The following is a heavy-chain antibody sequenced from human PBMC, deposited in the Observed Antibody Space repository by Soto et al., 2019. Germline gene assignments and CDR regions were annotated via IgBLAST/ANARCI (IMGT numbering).Heavy chain of an antibody. CDR2: IKTSAGGGAT. Sequence: EVQLVESAGGLVKPGGSLRLSCVASGFSFNEAWMNWVRQAPGQGLEWVGRIKTSAGGGATNYAAPVQGRFTISRDDSKNPLYLHMNSLRTEDTAIYYCTTESVEGIWGQGTTVIVSS. J-gene: IGHJ6*02. D-gene: IGHD2-15*01. CDR3: TTESVEGI. V-gene: IGHV3-15*07. CDR1: GFSFNEAW.